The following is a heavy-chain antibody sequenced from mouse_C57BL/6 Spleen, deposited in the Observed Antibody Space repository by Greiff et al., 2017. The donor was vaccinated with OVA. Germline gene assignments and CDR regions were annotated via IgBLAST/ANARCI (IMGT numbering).Heavy chain of an antibody. D-gene: IGHD1-1*01. CDR1: GYAFSSSW. Sequence: QVQLKQSGPELVKPGASVKISCKASGYAFSSSWMNWVKQRPGKGLEWIGRIYPGDGDTNYNGKFKGKATLTADKSSSTAYMQLSSLTSEDSAVYFCAEATVEEGAYWGQGTLVTVSA. V-gene: IGHV1-82*01. CDR3: AEATVEEGAY. CDR2: IYPGDGDT. J-gene: IGHJ3*01.